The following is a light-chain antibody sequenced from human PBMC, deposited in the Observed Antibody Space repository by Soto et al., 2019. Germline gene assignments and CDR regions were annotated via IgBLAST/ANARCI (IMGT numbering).Light chain of an antibody. J-gene: IGLJ2*01. Sequence: SSELTQPPSVSVAPGKTAKITCGGSNIGSKSVHWYQQKPGQAPVMVIYYGSDRPLGIPERFSGSKSGTTATLTISRVEAGDEADYYCQVWDSSTDHVVLGGGTKLTVL. CDR2: YGS. CDR3: QVWDSSTDHVV. CDR1: NIGSKS. V-gene: IGLV3-21*04.